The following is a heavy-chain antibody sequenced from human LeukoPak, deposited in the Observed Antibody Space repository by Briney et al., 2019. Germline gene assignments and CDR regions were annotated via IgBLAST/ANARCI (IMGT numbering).Heavy chain of an antibody. J-gene: IGHJ4*02. CDR3: AKRSSVVNKFFEN. CDR2: LSASGSST. D-gene: IGHD3-3*01. V-gene: IGHV3-23*01. Sequence: GGSLRLSCAASGFTFSFYGMSWVRQAPGKGLEWVSVLSASGSSTYYADSVKGRFTISRDNSKNTVYLQMSSLRAEDTAVYYCAKRSSVVNKFFENWGQGTLATVSS. CDR1: GFTFSFYG.